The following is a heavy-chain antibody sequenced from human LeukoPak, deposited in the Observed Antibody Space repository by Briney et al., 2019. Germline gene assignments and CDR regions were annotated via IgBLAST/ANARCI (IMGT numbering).Heavy chain of an antibody. J-gene: IGHJ4*02. CDR1: GFTFTSSA. D-gene: IGHD3-3*01. CDR3: AAARFLEWPFDY. V-gene: IGHV1-58*02. Sequence: SVKVSCKASGFTFTSSAIQWVRQARGQRLEWIGWIVVGSGNTNYAQKFQERVTITRDMSTSTAYMELSSLRSEDTAVYYCAAARFLEWPFDYWGQETLVTVSS. CDR2: IVVGSGNT.